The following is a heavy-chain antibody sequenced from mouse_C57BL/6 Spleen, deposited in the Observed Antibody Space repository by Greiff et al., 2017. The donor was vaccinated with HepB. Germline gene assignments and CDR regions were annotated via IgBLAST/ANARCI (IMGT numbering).Heavy chain of an antibody. D-gene: IGHD3-1*01. Sequence: VQLQQPGAELVRPGSSVKLSCKASGYTFTSYWMHWVKQRPIQGLEWIGNIDPSDSETHYNQKFKDKATLTVDKSSSTAYMQLSSLTSEDSAVYYCAREGYGEDYYAMDYWGQGTSVTVSS. J-gene: IGHJ4*01. CDR3: AREGYGEDYYAMDY. CDR2: IDPSDSET. V-gene: IGHV1-52*01. CDR1: GYTFTSYW.